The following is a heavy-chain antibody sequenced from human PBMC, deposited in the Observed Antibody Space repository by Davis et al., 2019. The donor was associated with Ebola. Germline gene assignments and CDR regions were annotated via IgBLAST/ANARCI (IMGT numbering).Heavy chain of an antibody. Sequence: ASVKVSCKASGYTFTSYDINWVRQATGQGLEWMGWINAGNGKTKYSQKFQGRVTITRDTSASTAYMELSRLRSEDTAVYYCARDDIAVAGNDYWGQGTLVTVSS. J-gene: IGHJ4*02. CDR2: INAGNGKT. CDR1: GYTFTSYD. CDR3: ARDDIAVAGNDY. V-gene: IGHV1-3*01. D-gene: IGHD6-19*01.